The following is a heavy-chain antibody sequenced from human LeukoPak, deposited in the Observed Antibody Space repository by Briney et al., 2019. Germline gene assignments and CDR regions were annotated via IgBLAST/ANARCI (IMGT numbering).Heavy chain of an antibody. CDR3: ARDIRFLEWSYDAFDI. Sequence: SQTLSLTCTVSGGSISSGSYYWSWIRRPAGKGLEWIGRIYTSGSTNYNPSLKSRVTISVDTSKNQFSLKLSSVTAADTAVYYCARDIRFLEWSYDAFDIWGQGTMVTVSS. D-gene: IGHD3-3*01. V-gene: IGHV4-61*02. CDR1: GGSISSGSYY. CDR2: IYTSGST. J-gene: IGHJ3*02.